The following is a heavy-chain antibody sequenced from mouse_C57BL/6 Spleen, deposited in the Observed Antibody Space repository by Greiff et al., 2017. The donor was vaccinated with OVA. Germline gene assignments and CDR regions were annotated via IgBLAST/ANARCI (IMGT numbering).Heavy chain of an antibody. CDR1: GYTFTSYW. CDR2: IYPGSGST. J-gene: IGHJ3*01. Sequence: QVQLKQPGAELVKPGASVKMSCKASGYTFTSYWITWVKQRPGQGLEWIGDIYPGSGSTNYNEKFKSKATLTVDTSSSTAYMQLSSLTSEDSAVYYCARSEYYGSSGFAYWGQGTLVTVSA. D-gene: IGHD1-1*01. V-gene: IGHV1-55*01. CDR3: ARSEYYGSSGFAY.